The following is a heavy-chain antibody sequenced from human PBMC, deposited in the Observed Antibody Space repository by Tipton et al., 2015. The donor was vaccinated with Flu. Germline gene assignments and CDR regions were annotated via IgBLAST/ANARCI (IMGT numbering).Heavy chain of an antibody. V-gene: IGHV3-7*01. Sequence: SLRLSCAASGFTLSNYWMTWVRQPPGRGLEWVANINQDGSQKHYVDSVKGRYTISRDNPVNSMYLQMHSLRAEDTAVYYCVLAIYNSDNYSGQGTLVTVSS. CDR2: INQDGSQK. J-gene: IGHJ4*02. CDR3: VLAIYNSDNY. CDR1: GFTLSNYW. D-gene: IGHD4/OR15-4a*01.